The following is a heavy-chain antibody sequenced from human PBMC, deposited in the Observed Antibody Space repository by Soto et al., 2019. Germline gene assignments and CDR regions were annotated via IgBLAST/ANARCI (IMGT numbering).Heavy chain of an antibody. V-gene: IGHV1-46*01. J-gene: IGHJ4*02. CDR2: ISPNFFST. CDR1: GYTFTSSY. Sequence: ASVKVSCKASGYTFTSSYIHLVRQAPVQVLEWMAIISPNFFSTNFSQNLQGRFTLTMYASTNTFYIELSSLRSEDTAVYYCLRSLAAGDYWGQGTLVTVSS. D-gene: IGHD6-13*01. CDR3: LRSLAAGDY.